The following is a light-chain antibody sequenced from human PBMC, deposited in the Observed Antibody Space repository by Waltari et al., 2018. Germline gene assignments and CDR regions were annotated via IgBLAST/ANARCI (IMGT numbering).Light chain of an antibody. V-gene: IGLV1-40*01. CDR2: DTT. CDR1: SSNIGAGYD. Sequence: QSALTQPPSVSGAPGQRVTISCAGSSSNIGAGYDVHCYQRLPGPAPKLLIYDTTNRPSGVSDRFSGSKSGTSASLAITGLQAEDEADYFCQSHDSSLTARVFGTGTKVTVL. CDR3: QSHDSSLTARV. J-gene: IGLJ1*01.